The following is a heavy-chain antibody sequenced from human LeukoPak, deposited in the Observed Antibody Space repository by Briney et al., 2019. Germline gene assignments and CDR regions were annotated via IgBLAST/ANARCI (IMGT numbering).Heavy chain of an antibody. CDR1: GGSFSGYY. V-gene: IGHV4-34*01. Sequence: SETLSLTCAVYGGSFSGYYWSWIRQPPGKGLEWIGEINHSGSTNYNPSLKSRVTISVDTSKNQFSLKLSSVTAADTAVYYCARRGLLRFLVWFIPYGMDVWGQGTTVTVSS. CDR3: ARRGLLRFLVWFIPYGMDV. CDR2: INHSGST. D-gene: IGHD3-3*01. J-gene: IGHJ6*02.